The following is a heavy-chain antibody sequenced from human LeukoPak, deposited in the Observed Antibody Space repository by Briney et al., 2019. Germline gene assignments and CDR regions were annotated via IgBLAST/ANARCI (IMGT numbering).Heavy chain of an antibody. Sequence: GGSLRLSCAASGFTVSSNYMSWVRQAPGKGLEWVAVIYSGGSTHYADSVKGRFTISRDNSKNTLYLQMNSLRAEDTAVYYCARDTYYYDSSGYAPFDYWGQGTLVTVSS. CDR3: ARDTYYYDSSGYAPFDY. D-gene: IGHD3-22*01. CDR1: GFTVSSNY. CDR2: IYSGGST. J-gene: IGHJ4*02. V-gene: IGHV3-53*05.